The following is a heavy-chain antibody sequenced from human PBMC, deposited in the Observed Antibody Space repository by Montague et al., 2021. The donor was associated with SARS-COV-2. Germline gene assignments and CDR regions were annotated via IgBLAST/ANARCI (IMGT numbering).Heavy chain of an antibody. CDR1: GFTFNSYS. J-gene: IGHJ4*02. Sequence: SLRLSCAASGFTFNSYSMSWVRQSPGKGLEWVSVIYSGDRGTYYADAVKGRFTISRDNSKNTLYLHMHSLRAEDTAKYYCAKGGYSAYVLDYWGQGTQVTVSS. CDR3: AKGGYSAYVLDY. CDR2: IYSGDRGT. V-gene: IGHV3-23*03. D-gene: IGHD5-18*01.